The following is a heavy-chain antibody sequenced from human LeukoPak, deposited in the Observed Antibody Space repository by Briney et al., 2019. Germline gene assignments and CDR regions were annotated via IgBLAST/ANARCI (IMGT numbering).Heavy chain of an antibody. CDR3: ARESYSSSWYGDYFDY. D-gene: IGHD6-13*01. Sequence: PGGSLRLSCAASGFTFSSYAMSWVRQPPGKGLEWIGEINHSGSTNYNPSLKSRVTISVDTSKNQFSLKLSSVTAADTAVYYCARESYSSSWYGDYFDYWGQGTLVTVSS. CDR1: GFTFSSYA. J-gene: IGHJ4*02. V-gene: IGHV4-34*01. CDR2: INHSGST.